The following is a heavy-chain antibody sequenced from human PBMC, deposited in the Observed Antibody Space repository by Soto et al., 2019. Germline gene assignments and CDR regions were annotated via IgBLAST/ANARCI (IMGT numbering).Heavy chain of an antibody. CDR1: GGSVSSVSYY. Sequence: SETLSLTCTVSGGSVSSVSYYWSCIRQPPGKGLEWIGYIYYSGSTNYNPSLKSRVTISVDTSKNQFSLKPSSVTAADTAVYYCARGGRYSGSFPYYYYGMDVWGQGTTVTVSS. J-gene: IGHJ6*02. CDR3: ARGGRYSGSFPYYYYGMDV. V-gene: IGHV4-61*01. D-gene: IGHD6-6*01. CDR2: IYYSGST.